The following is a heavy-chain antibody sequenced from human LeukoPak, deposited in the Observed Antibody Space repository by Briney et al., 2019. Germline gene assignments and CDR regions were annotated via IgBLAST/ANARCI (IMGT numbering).Heavy chain of an antibody. D-gene: IGHD4-17*01. J-gene: IGHJ6*02. CDR1: GFTFGSYS. CDR2: ISSTGNTI. V-gene: IGHV3-48*04. CDR3: VRDDYGDSYYYHGMDV. Sequence: PGGSLRLSCAASGFTFGSYSMNWVRQAPGKGLDWVSFISSTGNTIYYADSVKGRFTISRDNPKNSLYLQMNSLRAEDTAVYFCVRDDYGDSYYYHGMDVWGQGTTVTVAS.